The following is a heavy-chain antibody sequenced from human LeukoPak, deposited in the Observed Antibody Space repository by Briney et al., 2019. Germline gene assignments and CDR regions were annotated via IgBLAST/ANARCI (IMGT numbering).Heavy chain of an antibody. V-gene: IGHV4-59*08. J-gene: IGHJ6*02. CDR1: GGSISSYY. D-gene: IGHD4-17*01. Sequence: PSETLSLTCTVSGGSISSYYWSWIRQPPGKGLEWIGYIYYSGSTNYNPSLKSRVTISVDTSKNQFSLKLSSVTAADTAVYYCARRVPLYGDSYYYYGMDVWGQGTTVTVSS. CDR3: ARRVPLYGDSYYYYGMDV. CDR2: IYYSGST.